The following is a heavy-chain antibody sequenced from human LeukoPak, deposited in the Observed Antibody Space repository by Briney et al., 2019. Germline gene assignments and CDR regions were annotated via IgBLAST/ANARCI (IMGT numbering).Heavy chain of an antibody. Sequence: GGSLRLSCAASRFTFSSYWMTWVRQAPGKGLEWVANIKQDGSEKHYVDSVQGRFTISRDNAKNSLYLQMNSLRAEDTAAYYCARDVGYDSSGSYPYYFDYWGLGTLVTVSS. D-gene: IGHD3-22*01. V-gene: IGHV3-7*05. CDR2: IKQDGSEK. J-gene: IGHJ4*02. CDR3: ARDVGYDSSGSYPYYFDY. CDR1: RFTFSSYW.